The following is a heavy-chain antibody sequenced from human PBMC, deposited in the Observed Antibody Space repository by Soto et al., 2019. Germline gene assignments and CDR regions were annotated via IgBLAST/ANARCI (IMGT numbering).Heavy chain of an antibody. J-gene: IGHJ4*02. CDR2: INHSGST. Sequence: QVQLQQWGAGLLKPSETLSLTCAVYGGSFSGYYWSWIRQPPGKGLEWIGEINHSGSTNYNPSLKNRVTTSLHTSTKQYALKLGSVTAADTAVYYCARAHRLLWFGEFPLDYWGQGTLVTVSS. CDR1: GGSFSGYY. CDR3: ARAHRLLWFGEFPLDY. D-gene: IGHD3-10*01. V-gene: IGHV4-34*01.